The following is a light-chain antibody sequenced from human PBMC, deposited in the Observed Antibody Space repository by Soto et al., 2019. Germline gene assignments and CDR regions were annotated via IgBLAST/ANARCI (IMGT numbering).Light chain of an antibody. CDR1: QSVSSSY. Sequence: EIVLTQSPGTLSLSPGERATLSCRASQSVSSSYFAWYQQKPGQAPRLLIYGASSRAAGIPDRFSGSGSGTDFTLTISRLEREDFAVYYCQQYYSSAPWTFGQGTKVEIK. J-gene: IGKJ1*01. V-gene: IGKV3-20*01. CDR3: QQYYSSAPWT. CDR2: GAS.